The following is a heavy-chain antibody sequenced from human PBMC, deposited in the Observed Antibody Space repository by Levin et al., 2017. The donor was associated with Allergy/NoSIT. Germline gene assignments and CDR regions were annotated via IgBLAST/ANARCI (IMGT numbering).Heavy chain of an antibody. CDR3: ARDRGYSYGLSS. Sequence: GESLKISCAASGFTFSSYSMNWVRQAPGKGLEWVSSISSSSSYIYYADSVKGRFTISRDNAKNSLYLQMNSLRAEDTAVYYCARDRGYSYGLSSWGQGTLVTVSS. CDR2: ISSSSSYI. J-gene: IGHJ5*02. D-gene: IGHD5-18*01. CDR1: GFTFSSYS. V-gene: IGHV3-21*01.